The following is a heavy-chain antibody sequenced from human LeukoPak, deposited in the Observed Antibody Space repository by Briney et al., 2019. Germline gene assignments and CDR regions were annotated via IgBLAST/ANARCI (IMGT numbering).Heavy chain of an antibody. D-gene: IGHD3-22*01. J-gene: IGHJ4*02. V-gene: IGHV5-51*01. Sequence: GESLKISCKGSGYSFTSYWIGWVRQMPGKGLEWMGIIYPGDSDTRYSPSFQGQVTISADKSISTAYLQWSSLKASDTAMYYCAIAVGAYDSSGHFDYWGQGTLVTVSS. CDR1: GYSFTSYW. CDR2: IYPGDSDT. CDR3: AIAVGAYDSSGHFDY.